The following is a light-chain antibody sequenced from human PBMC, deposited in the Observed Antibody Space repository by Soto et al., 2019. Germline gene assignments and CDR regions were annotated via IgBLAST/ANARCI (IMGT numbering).Light chain of an antibody. CDR2: DVN. CDR1: SSDVGGYNY. V-gene: IGLV2-14*03. J-gene: IGLJ1*01. CDR3: TSYTSSNSLYV. Sequence: QSALTQPASVSGSPGQSITISCTGTSSDVGGYNYVSWYQQLPGKAPKLIIYDVNNRPSGVSNRFSASKSANAASLTISGLQAEDEADYYCTSYTSSNSLYVFGTGTQLTVL.